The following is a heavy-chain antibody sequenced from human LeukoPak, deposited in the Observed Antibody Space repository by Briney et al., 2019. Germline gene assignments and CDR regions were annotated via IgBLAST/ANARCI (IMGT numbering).Heavy chain of an antibody. J-gene: IGHJ4*02. V-gene: IGHV4-59*01. D-gene: IGHD2-15*01. CDR1: GGSISRYS. CDR2: ISYSGTT. Sequence: PSETLSPTCTVSGGSISRYSWSWIRQPPGKGLEWIGYISYSGTTNYNPSLKSRVTISVDTSKNQFSLKLSSVTAADTAVYYCARDRGPDCSGGSCWDYWGQGTQVTVSS. CDR3: ARDRGPDCSGGSCWDY.